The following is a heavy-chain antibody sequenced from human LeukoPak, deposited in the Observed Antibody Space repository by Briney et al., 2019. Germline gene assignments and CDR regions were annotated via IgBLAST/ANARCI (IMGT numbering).Heavy chain of an antibody. D-gene: IGHD5/OR15-5a*01. V-gene: IGHV3-23*01. Sequence: GGSLRLSCAASGFAFSTYAMTWVRQAPEKGLQWVSSISNSGRATYYADSVEGRFTISRDNYKKTLYLQMNSLRADDTAVYYCAKARGSSVYEQFDYWGQGTQVTVSP. CDR3: AKARGSSVYEQFDY. CDR1: GFAFSTYA. J-gene: IGHJ4*02. CDR2: ISNSGRAT.